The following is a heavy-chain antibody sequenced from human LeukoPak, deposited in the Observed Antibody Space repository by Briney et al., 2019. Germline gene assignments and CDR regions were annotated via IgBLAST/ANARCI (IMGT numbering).Heavy chain of an antibody. J-gene: IGHJ4*02. CDR3: ARVQLLWFGETPSFDY. CDR2: ISGSGDNT. Sequence: GGSLRLSCVVSGFTFSSYATSWVRQAPGKGLEWVSGISGSGDNTYYADSVKGRFTISRDNSKNTLYVQMNSLRDEDTAVYYCARVQLLWFGETPSFDYWGQGTLVTVSS. CDR1: GFTFSSYA. V-gene: IGHV3-23*01. D-gene: IGHD3-10*01.